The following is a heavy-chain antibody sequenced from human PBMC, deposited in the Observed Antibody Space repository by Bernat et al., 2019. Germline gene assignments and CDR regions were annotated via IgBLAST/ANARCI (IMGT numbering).Heavy chain of an antibody. CDR2: IYYTWST. V-gene: IGHV4-39*01. CDR3: ARQSLTWDPWFDP. Sequence: QLQLQESGPGLVKPSETLSLTCTVSGASLSSSTSYYWDWIRQPPGKGLEWIGNIYYTWSTFYNPYLKRRVTISLDTSKNQFSLRLRAVTAADTAVLCCARQSLTWDPWFDPWGQGTLVTVSS. D-gene: IGHD1-26*01. CDR1: GASLSSSTSYY. J-gene: IGHJ5*02.